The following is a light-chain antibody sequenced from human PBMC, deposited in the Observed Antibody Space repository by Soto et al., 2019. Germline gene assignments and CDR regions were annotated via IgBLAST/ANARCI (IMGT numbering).Light chain of an antibody. J-gene: IGLJ1*01. Sequence: QSLLTQPTSVSGSPGQSITISCTGNNNDIGTYDYVSWYQQHPGRAPRLLIYGVTARPSGISDRFSASKSGLTASLTISGLQPEDEADYYCSSFTSNRIYVFGPGTKVTVL. V-gene: IGLV2-14*03. CDR1: NNDIGTYDY. CDR2: GVT. CDR3: SSFTSNRIYV.